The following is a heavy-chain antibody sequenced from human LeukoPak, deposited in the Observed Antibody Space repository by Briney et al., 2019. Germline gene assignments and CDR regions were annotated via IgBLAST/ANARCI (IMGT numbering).Heavy chain of an antibody. D-gene: IGHD6-13*01. CDR2: ISSSSGTI. V-gene: IGHV3-48*01. J-gene: IGHJ6*02. Sequence: GGSLRLSCAASGFTFSSYSMNWVRQAPGKGLEWVSYISSSSGTIYYADSVKGRFTISRDNAKNSLYLQMNSLSAEDTAVYYCARDLKIAAAGSIYYGMDVWGQGTTVTVSS. CDR3: ARDLKIAAAGSIYYGMDV. CDR1: GFTFSSYS.